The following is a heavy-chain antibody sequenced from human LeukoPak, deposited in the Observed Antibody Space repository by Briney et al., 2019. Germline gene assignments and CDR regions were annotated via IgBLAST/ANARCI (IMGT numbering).Heavy chain of an antibody. D-gene: IGHD1-26*01. J-gene: IGHJ6*02. CDR3: ARGNSGSSDVEYNYGMDV. CDR2: ISYDGSNE. V-gene: IGHV3-30*03. Sequence: GGSLRLSCAASGFTFSSYGMHWVRQAPGKVLEWVSVISYDGSNEYYADSVKGRFAISRDNSKNTLYLQLNSLRAEDTAVYYCARGNSGSSDVEYNYGMDVWGQGTTVTVSS. CDR1: GFTFSSYG.